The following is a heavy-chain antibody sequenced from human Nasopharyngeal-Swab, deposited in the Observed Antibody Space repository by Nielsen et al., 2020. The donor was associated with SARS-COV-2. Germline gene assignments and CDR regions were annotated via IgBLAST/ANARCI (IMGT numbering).Heavy chain of an antibody. V-gene: IGHV3-30*18. CDR2: ISYDGSNK. D-gene: IGHD3-10*01. CDR3: AKDGDGSGSYGDYYYYYMDV. J-gene: IGHJ6*03. Sequence: GGSLRLSCAASGFTFSSYAMSWVRQAPGKGLEWVAVISYDGSNKYYADSVKGRFTISRDNSKNTLYLQMNSLRAEDTAVYYCAKDGDGSGSYGDYYYYYMDVWGKGTTVNVSS. CDR1: GFTFSSYA.